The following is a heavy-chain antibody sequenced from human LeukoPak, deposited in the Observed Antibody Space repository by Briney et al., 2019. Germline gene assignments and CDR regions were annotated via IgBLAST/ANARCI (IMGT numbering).Heavy chain of an antibody. CDR2: ISAYNGNT. CDR3: ARDDSGSYFDY. CDR1: GYTLTALS. V-gene: IGHV1-18*01. J-gene: IGHJ4*02. D-gene: IGHD1-26*01. Sequence: ASVKVSCKVSGYTLTALSMHWVRQAPGQGLEWMGWISAYNGNTNYAQKLQGRVTMTTDTSTSTAYMELRSLRSDDTAVYYCARDDSGSYFDYWGQGTLVTVSS.